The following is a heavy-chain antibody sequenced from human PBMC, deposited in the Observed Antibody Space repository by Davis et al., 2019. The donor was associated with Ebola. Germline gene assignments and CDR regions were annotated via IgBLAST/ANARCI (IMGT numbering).Heavy chain of an antibody. CDR3: TAHYYGSGYYLN. CDR1: GITFGDYA. D-gene: IGHD3-10*01. V-gene: IGHV3-49*03. CDR2: IRTKAYGGTT. J-gene: IGHJ4*02. Sequence: GESLKISCTASGITFGDYAMSWFRQAPGKGLEWVGFIRTKAYGGTTEYAASVKGRFTISREDSKSIAFVQMNSLKTEDTAVYYCTAHYYGSGYYLNWGQGTLVTVSS.